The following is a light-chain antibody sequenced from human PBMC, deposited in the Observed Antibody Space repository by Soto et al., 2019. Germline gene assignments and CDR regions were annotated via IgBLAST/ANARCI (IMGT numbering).Light chain of an antibody. CDR2: DVS. J-gene: IGKJ4*01. CDR3: QQFNTYPALT. V-gene: IGKV1-13*02. CDR1: QGISSA. Sequence: AIQLTQSPSSLYASVGDRATITCRASQGISSALAWYQQKPGKSPNLLIYDVSSLESGVPSRFSGSGSWTDFTLTFSILQPEDFATYYCQQFNTYPALTSGGGTKVDIK.